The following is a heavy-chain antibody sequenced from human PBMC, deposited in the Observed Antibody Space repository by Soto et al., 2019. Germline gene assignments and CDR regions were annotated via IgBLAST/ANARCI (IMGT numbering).Heavy chain of an antibody. CDR1: GFTLSRNW. D-gene: IGHD2-8*02. J-gene: IGHJ4*02. V-gene: IGHV3-74*01. CDR3: ARGGTGGSFDY. Sequence: EVQLVESGGYLVQPGGSLRLSCVVSGFTLSRNWMHWVRQAPGKGLEWVSRINGDGRSVVYADSVKGRFTISRDDAKNTLYLQINNLRAEDTAVYFCARGGTGGSFDYCGQGTLVTASS. CDR2: INGDGRSV.